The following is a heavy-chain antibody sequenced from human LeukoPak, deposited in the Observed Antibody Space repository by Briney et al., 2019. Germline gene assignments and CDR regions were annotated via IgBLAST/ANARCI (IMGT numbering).Heavy chain of an antibody. CDR2: ISWDGGST. V-gene: IGHV3-43D*03. D-gene: IGHD6-13*01. J-gene: IGHJ6*02. Sequence: PGGSLRLSCAASGFTFDDYAMHWVRQAPGKGLEWVSLISWDGGSTYYADSVKGRFTISRDNSKNSLYLQMNSLRAEDTALYYCAKDMEGRSSSYYYGMDVWGQGTTVTVSS. CDR1: GFTFDDYA. CDR3: AKDMEGRSSSYYYGMDV.